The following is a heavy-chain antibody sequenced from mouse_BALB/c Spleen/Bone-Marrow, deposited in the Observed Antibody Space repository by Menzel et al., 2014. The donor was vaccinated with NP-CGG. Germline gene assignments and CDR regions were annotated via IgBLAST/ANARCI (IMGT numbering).Heavy chain of an antibody. CDR3: ATYDY. CDR1: GYIFTSYY. J-gene: IGHJ2*01. CDR2: IYPGNVNT. V-gene: IGHV1S56*01. Sequence: LQESGPELVKPGASVRISCRASGYIFTSYYIHWVKQRPGQGLEWIGWIYPGNVNTKYNEKFKGKATLTADKSSSTAYMQLSSLTSEDSAVYFCATYDYWGQGTTLTVSS.